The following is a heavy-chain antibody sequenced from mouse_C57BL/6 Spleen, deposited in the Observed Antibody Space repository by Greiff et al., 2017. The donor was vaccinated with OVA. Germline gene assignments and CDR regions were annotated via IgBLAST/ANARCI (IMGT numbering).Heavy chain of an antibody. D-gene: IGHD1-1*01. V-gene: IGHV1-52*01. CDR1: GYTFTSYW. J-gene: IGHJ2*01. Sequence: QVQLQQSGAELVRPGSSVKLSCKASGYTFTSYWMHWVKQRPIQGLEWIGNIDPSDSGTHYNQKFKDKATLTVDKSSSTAYMQLSSLTSEDSAVYYCAREILRYGYFDYWGQGTTLTVSS. CDR2: IDPSDSGT. CDR3: AREILRYGYFDY.